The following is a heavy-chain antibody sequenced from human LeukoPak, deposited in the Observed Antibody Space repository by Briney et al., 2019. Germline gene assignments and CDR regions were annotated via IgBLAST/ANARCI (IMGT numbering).Heavy chain of an antibody. CDR1: GFTFSKYW. V-gene: IGHV3-21*01. CDR2: IGISSNKI. Sequence: GGSLRLSCAASGFTFSKYWLHWVRQAPGKGLEWVSSIGISSNKIYYADSVKGRFIISRDNAKNSVYLQMNSLRAEDTAVYYCARDKEWELLGIDYWGQGTLVTVSS. CDR3: ARDKEWELLGIDY. D-gene: IGHD1-26*01. J-gene: IGHJ4*02.